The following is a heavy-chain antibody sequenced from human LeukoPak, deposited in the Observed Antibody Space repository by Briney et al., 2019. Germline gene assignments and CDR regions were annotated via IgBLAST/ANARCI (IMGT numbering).Heavy chain of an antibody. Sequence: GASVKVSCKASGYTFTTYNINWVRQATGQGLEWMGWMNPNSGNTGYAQKFQGRVTMTRNTSISTAYMELSSLRSEDTAVYYCARDTRVQKWFGELIKTTTYYFDYWGQGALVTVSS. CDR2: MNPNSGNT. D-gene: IGHD3-10*01. V-gene: IGHV1-8*02. CDR1: GYTFTTYN. CDR3: ARDTRVQKWFGELIKTTTYYFDY. J-gene: IGHJ4*02.